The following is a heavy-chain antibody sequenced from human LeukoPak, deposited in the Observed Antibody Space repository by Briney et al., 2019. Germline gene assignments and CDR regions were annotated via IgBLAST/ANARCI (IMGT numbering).Heavy chain of an antibody. CDR3: ASLGQGGSSDSDY. D-gene: IGHD1-26*01. CDR1: GFTFSSYA. CDR2: ISYDGSNK. V-gene: IGHV3-30-3*01. J-gene: IGHJ4*02. Sequence: GRSLRLSCAASGFTFSSYAMHWVRQAPGKGLEWVAVISYDGSNKYYADSVKGRFTISRDNSKNTLYLQMNSLRAEDTAVYYCASLGQGGSSDSDYWGQGTLVTVSP.